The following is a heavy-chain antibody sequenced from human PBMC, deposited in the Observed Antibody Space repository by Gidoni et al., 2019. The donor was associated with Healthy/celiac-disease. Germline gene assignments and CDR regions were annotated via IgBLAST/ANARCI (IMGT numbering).Heavy chain of an antibody. CDR1: GGSFSGYY. D-gene: IGHD5-18*01. CDR3: ARDRGLGYSYGPYYFDY. J-gene: IGHJ4*02. Sequence: QVQLQQWGAGLLKPSETLSLTCAVYGGSFSGYYWSWIRQPSGKGLEWIGEINHSGSTNYNPSLKSRVTISVDTSKNQFSLKLSSVTAADTAVYYCARDRGLGYSYGPYYFDYWGQGTLVTVSS. V-gene: IGHV4-34*01. CDR2: INHSGST.